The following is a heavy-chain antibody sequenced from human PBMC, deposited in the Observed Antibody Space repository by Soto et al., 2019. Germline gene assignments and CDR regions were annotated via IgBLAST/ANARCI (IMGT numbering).Heavy chain of an antibody. CDR2: ISYDSDTI. CDR3: ARLYYDYV. V-gene: IGHV3-48*02. CDR1: GFTFGTYS. J-gene: IGHJ6*02. D-gene: IGHD3-3*01. Sequence: LRLSCAGSGFTFGTYSMNWVRQAAGKGLEWIAYISYDSDTIQYADSVKGRFTIPRDNAKNSLYLQMNSLRDEDTAVYYCARLYYDYVWGQGTTVTVSS.